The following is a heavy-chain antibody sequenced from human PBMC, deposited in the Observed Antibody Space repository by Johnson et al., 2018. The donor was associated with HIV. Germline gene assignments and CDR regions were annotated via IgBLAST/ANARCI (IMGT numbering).Heavy chain of an antibody. D-gene: IGHD1-1*01. Sequence: VESGGGVVRPGGSLRLSCAASGFTFDDYAMHWVRQAPGKGLEWVSGISWNSGSIGYADSVKGRFTISRDNSKSTLFLHMNTLRVEDTAVYYCATPTGSDAFDVWGQGTLVTVSS. CDR2: ISWNSGSI. J-gene: IGHJ3*01. CDR3: ATPTGSDAFDV. CDR1: GFTFDDYA. V-gene: IGHV3-9*01.